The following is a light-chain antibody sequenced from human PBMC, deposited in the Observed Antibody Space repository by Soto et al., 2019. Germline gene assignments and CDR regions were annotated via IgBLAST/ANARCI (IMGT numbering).Light chain of an antibody. Sequence: IQMNQSPSSLSASVGDRVTISCRASQGIGNALGWYQQKPGKAPKLLIYAASSLQSGVPSRFSGSGSGTDFTLTISSLQPEDFATYYCQQSYSTPHTFGQGTRLEV. CDR1: QGIGNA. CDR3: QQSYSTPHT. CDR2: AAS. V-gene: IGKV1-39*01. J-gene: IGKJ5*01.